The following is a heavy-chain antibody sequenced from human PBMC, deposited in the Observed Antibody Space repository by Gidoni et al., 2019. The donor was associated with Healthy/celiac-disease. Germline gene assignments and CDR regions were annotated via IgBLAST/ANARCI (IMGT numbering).Heavy chain of an antibody. CDR1: GGSISSYY. Sequence: QVQLQESGPGLVKPSETLSLTCTVSGGSISSYYWSWIRQPPGKGLEWIGYIYYSGGTNYNPSLKSRVTISVDTSKNQFSLKLSSVTAADTAVYYCARAGGVFEGDFDYWGQGTLVTVSS. CDR2: IYYSGGT. J-gene: IGHJ4*02. V-gene: IGHV4-59*01. CDR3: ARAGGVFEGDFDY. D-gene: IGHD3-16*02.